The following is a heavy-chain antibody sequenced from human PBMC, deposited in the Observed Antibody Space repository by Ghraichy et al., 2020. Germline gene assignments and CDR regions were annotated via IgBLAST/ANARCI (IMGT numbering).Heavy chain of an antibody. D-gene: IGHD3-3*01. J-gene: IGHJ4*02. V-gene: IGHV4-34*01. CDR1: GGSFSGYY. CDR3: ARGRGITIFGVASRKKPVFEY. Sequence: SETLSLTCAVYGGSFSGYYWSWIRQPPGKGLEWIGEINHSGSTNYNPSLKSRVTISVDTSKNQFSLKLSSVTAADTAVYYCARGRGITIFGVASRKKPVFEYWGQGTLVTVSS. CDR2: INHSGST.